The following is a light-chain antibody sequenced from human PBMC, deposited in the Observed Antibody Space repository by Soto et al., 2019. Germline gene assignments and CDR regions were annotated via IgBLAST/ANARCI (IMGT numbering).Light chain of an antibody. CDR2: LGS. CDR3: MQALQTPLT. J-gene: IGKJ5*01. CDR1: QSLLDSNGNNH. Sequence: DIVMTQSPFSLPVIPGEPASISCWSSQSLLDSNGNNHLNWYLQKPGQSPQVLIYLGSNRASGVPARFSGSGSGTDFTLKISRVEAVDVGVYYCMQALQTPLTFGQGTRLEIK. V-gene: IGKV2-28*01.